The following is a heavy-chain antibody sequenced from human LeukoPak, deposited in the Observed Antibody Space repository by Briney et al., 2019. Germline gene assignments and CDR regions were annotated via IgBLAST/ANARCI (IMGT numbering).Heavy chain of an antibody. D-gene: IGHD1-26*01. CDR2: IYYSGST. V-gene: IGHV4-61*08. J-gene: IGHJ2*01. CDR1: GDSISSSVYY. CDR3: ARVYYSGSYDYWYFDL. Sequence: SETLSLTCTVSGDSISSSVYYWTWIRQTPGKELEWIGYIYYSGSTNYNPSLKSRVTISVDTSKNQFSLKLSSVTAADTAVYYCARVYYSGSYDYWYFDLWGRGTLVTVSS.